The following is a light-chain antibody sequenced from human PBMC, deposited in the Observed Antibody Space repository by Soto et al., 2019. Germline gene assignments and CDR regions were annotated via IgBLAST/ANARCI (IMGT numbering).Light chain of an antibody. Sequence: EIVLTQSPATLSLSPGNRATLSCRARQSVSGYLAWYQQKPGQAPRLLIYDASHRATGITARFSGSGSGTDFTLTITSLEPEDFAVYYCQQRSNWPSTFGGGTKVEI. V-gene: IGKV3-11*01. J-gene: IGKJ4*01. CDR1: QSVSGY. CDR2: DAS. CDR3: QQRSNWPST.